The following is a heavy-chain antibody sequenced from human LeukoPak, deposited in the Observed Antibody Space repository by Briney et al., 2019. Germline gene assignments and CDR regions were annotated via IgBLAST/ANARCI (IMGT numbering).Heavy chain of an antibody. CDR1: VYTSTTYD. CDR3: ARGRGSGHKENWFDP. D-gene: IGHD6-19*01. CDR2: MNPNSGNT. Sequence: ASVKVSCKASVYTSTTYDINWVRQATGQGLEWMGWMNPNSGNTGYTQKFQGRVTMTRNTSISTAYMELSSLRSEDTAVYYCARGRGSGHKENWFDPWGQGTLVTVSS. V-gene: IGHV1-8*01. J-gene: IGHJ5*02.